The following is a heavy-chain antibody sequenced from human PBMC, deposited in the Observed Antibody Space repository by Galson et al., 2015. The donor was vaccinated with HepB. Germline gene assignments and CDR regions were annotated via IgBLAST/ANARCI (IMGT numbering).Heavy chain of an antibody. J-gene: IGHJ4*02. V-gene: IGHV3-33*01. Sequence: SLRLSCAASGFAFGNYGMHWVRQAPGKGLEWMALIWKDGSNKHYADSLKGRFRISGDNTKNTLFLEADSLRAEDTAVYYCAREDATITVAALEYWGQGVLVTVSS. D-gene: IGHD6-19*01. CDR1: GFAFGNYG. CDR3: AREDATITVAALEY. CDR2: IWKDGSNK.